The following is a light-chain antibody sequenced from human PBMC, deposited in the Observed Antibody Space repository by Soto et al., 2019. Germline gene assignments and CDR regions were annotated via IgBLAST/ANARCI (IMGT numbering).Light chain of an antibody. J-gene: IGKJ5*01. CDR1: QSVRGN. CDR3: QQYKNWPPIT. CDR2: DTN. Sequence: EIVMTQSPDTLSVSPGERATLSCRASQSVRGNLAWYQQRPGQAPRLLIYDTNIRGTGIPARFSGSGSGTEFTLTISSLQSEDFAVYYCQQYKNWPPITFGQGTRLEIK. V-gene: IGKV3-15*01.